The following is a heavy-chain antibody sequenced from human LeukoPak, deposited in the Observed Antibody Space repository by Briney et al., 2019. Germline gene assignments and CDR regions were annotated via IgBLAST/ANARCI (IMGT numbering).Heavy chain of an antibody. CDR1: GYTFTSYD. CDR3: ARGRVEQQLVLWRRMAKERIFDY. Sequence: ASVKVSCKASGYTFTSYDINWVRQATGQGLEWMGWMNPNSGNTGYAQKFQGRVTITRNTSISTAYMELSSLRSEDTAVYYCARGRVEQQLVLWRRMAKERIFDYWGQGTLVTVSS. CDR2: MNPNSGNT. V-gene: IGHV1-8*03. J-gene: IGHJ4*02. D-gene: IGHD6-13*01.